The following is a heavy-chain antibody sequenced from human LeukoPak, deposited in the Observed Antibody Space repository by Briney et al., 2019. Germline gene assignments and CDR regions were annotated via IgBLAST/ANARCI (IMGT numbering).Heavy chain of an antibody. CDR3: ARDRRDGYEGPIDY. CDR1: GFTFSSYW. Sequence: GGSLRLSCAASGFTFSSYWTPWVRQAPGKGLVWVSRIKSDGSSTSYADSVKGRFTISRDNAKNTLYLQMNSLRAEDTAVYYCARDRRDGYEGPIDYWGQGTLVTVSS. D-gene: IGHD5-24*01. J-gene: IGHJ4*02. CDR2: IKSDGSST. V-gene: IGHV3-74*01.